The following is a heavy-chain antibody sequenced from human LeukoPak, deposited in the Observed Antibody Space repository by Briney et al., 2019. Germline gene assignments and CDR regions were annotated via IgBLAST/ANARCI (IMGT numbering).Heavy chain of an antibody. CDR1: GFTFSSYS. CDR3: ARVDRDCGGDCYPDRFDP. CDR2: SSSSSSYI. Sequence: PGGSLRLSCAASGFTFSSYSMNWVRQAPGKGLEWVSSSSSSSSYIYYADSVKGRFTISRDNAKNSLYLQMNSLRAEDTAVYYCARVDRDCGGDCYPDRFDPWGQGTLVTVSS. V-gene: IGHV3-21*01. J-gene: IGHJ5*02. D-gene: IGHD2-21*02.